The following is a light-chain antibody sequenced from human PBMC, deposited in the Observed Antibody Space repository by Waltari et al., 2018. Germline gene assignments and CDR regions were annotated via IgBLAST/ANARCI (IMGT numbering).Light chain of an antibody. CDR2: KIS. Sequence: PASISCSSSQSLVYSDGNTYLNWFQQRPGQSPRRLLYKISNRDSGVPDRFSGSGSGTDFTLTISSLQPEDFASYYCQQYKTFPLTFGGGTKVEIK. J-gene: IGKJ4*01. CDR3: QQYKTFPLT. V-gene: IGKV2-30*01. CDR1: QSLVYSDGNTY.